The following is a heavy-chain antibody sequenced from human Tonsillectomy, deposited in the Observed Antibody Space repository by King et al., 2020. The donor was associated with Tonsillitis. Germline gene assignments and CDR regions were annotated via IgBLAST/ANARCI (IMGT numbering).Heavy chain of an antibody. D-gene: IGHD4-17*01. Sequence: VQLVESGGGVVQPGRSLRLSCAASGFTFSSYAMHWVRQAPGTGLEWVAVISYDVSNKYYADSVKGRFTISRENSKNTLYLQMNSLRAEDTAVYYCARERCYGDYVGFSDWGQGTLVTVSS. J-gene: IGHJ4*02. V-gene: IGHV3-30-3*01. CDR3: ARERCYGDYVGFSD. CDR2: ISYDVSNK. CDR1: GFTFSSYA.